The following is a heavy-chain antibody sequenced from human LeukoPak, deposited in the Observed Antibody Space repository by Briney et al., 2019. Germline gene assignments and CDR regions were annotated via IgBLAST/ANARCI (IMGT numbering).Heavy chain of an antibody. D-gene: IGHD6-13*01. J-gene: IGHJ4*02. CDR3: TNRMVAAGDDY. V-gene: IGHV3-73*01. Sequence: GRFTITRDDSENTAYLQLNSLKTEDTAVYYCTNRMVAAGDDYWGQGTLVTVSS.